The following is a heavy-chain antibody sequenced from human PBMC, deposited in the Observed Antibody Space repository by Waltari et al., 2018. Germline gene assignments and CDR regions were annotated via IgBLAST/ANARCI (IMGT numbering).Heavy chain of an antibody. Sequence: EVQLMESGGALVHPGGSLRLSCIASGFTFGAYALYGVRQAPGKGLEWVSYISSSSSAIYYADSVKGRFTISRDNANNSLYLQMNSLRAEDTAIYYCARVPTVVLSLAVYFDYWGQGSLVTVSS. CDR1: GFTFGAYA. V-gene: IGHV3-48*01. D-gene: IGHD4-17*01. CDR2: ISSSSSAI. CDR3: ARVPTVVLSLAVYFDY. J-gene: IGHJ4*02.